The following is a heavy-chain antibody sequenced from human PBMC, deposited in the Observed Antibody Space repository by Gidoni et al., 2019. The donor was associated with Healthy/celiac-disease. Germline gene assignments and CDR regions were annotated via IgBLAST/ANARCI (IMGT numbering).Heavy chain of an antibody. CDR1: GVSLSTSGMC. CDR3: ALCGLEGIAVAGTGWYFDL. CDR2: IDGDDDK. D-gene: IGHD6-19*01. Sequence: VTLRESGPALVKPTQNLTLTCTFAGVSLSTSGMCVSWIRQPPGKALEWLALIDGDDDKYYSTSLKTRLTISKDTSKNQVVLTMTNMDPVDTATYYCALCGLEGIAVAGTGWYFDLWGRGTLVTVSS. V-gene: IGHV2-70*01. J-gene: IGHJ2*01.